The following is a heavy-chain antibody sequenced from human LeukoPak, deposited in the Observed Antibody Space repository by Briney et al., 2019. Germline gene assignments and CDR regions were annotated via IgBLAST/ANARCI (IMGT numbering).Heavy chain of an antibody. J-gene: IGHJ6*03. CDR1: GYTFTSYG. V-gene: IGHV1-18*01. Sequence: GASVKVSCKASGYTFTSYGISWVRQAPGQGLEWMGWISAYNGNTNYAQKLQGRVTMTTDTSTSIAYMELRSLRSDDTAVYYCARAGATVTYYYYYMDVWGKGTTVTVSS. D-gene: IGHD4-11*01. CDR2: ISAYNGNT. CDR3: ARAGATVTYYYYYMDV.